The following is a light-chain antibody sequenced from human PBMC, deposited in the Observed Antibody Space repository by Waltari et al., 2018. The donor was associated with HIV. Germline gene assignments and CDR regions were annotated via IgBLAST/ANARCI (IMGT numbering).Light chain of an antibody. CDR3: QQYYSTPLT. Sequence: DIVMTQSPDSLAVSLGERATINCKSSQSVLYSSNNKDYLAWYQQKPAQPPKLLFYWASTRESGVPDRFSGSGSGTDFTLTISSLQAEDVAVYYCQQYYSTPLTFGGGTKVEIK. CDR1: QSVLYSSNNKDY. J-gene: IGKJ4*01. V-gene: IGKV4-1*01. CDR2: WAS.